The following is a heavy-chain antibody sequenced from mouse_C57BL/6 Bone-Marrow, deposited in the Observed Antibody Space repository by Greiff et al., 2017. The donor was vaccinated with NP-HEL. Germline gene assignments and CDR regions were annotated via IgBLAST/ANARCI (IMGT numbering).Heavy chain of an antibody. Sequence: QVQLKQPGAELVMPGASVKLSCKASGYTFTSYWMHWVKQRPGQGLEWIGEIDPFDSYTNYNQKFKGKSTLTVDKSSSTAYMHLSSLTSEDSAVYYCARGGHSKYRYWYFDGWGTGTTVT. CDR2: IDPFDSYT. D-gene: IGHD2-5*01. J-gene: IGHJ1*03. V-gene: IGHV1-69*01. CDR1: GYTFTSYW. CDR3: ARGGHSKYRYWYFDG.